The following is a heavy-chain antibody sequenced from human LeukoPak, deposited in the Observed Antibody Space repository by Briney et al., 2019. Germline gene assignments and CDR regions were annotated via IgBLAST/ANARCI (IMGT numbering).Heavy chain of an antibody. CDR3: AKCPERIAARPPYHFDY. D-gene: IGHD6-6*01. J-gene: IGHJ4*02. CDR1: GFTFSSYG. Sequence: GGSLRLSCAASGFTFSSYGMHWVRQAPGKGLEWVAFIRYDGSNKYYADSVKGRFTISRDNSKNTLYLQMNSLRAEDTAVYYCAKCPERIAARPPYHFDYWGQGTLVTVSS. V-gene: IGHV3-30*02. CDR2: IRYDGSNK.